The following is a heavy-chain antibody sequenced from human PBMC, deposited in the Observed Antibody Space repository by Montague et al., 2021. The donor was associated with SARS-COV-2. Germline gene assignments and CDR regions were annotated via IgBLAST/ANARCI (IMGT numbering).Heavy chain of an antibody. D-gene: IGHD3-3*01. CDR3: AGDEGYTYYVFWSGYFVY. V-gene: IGHV3-7*03. Sequence: SLRLSCAASKFTFSDYWMSWVRQAPGKGLEWLANINRDGSERYYVDSVKGRFTISRDNAKNSLYLQMNSLSAEDTAVYYCAGDEGYTYYVFWSGYFVYWGQGTLVTVSS. CDR1: KFTFSDYW. J-gene: IGHJ4*02. CDR2: INRDGSER.